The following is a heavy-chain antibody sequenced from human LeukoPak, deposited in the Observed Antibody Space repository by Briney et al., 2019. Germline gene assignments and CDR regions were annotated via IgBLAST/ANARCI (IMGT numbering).Heavy chain of an antibody. V-gene: IGHV1-46*01. CDR3: ARDNSVRDEAWWFNP. D-gene: IGHD5-24*01. J-gene: IGHJ5*02. CDR1: GYTFTNFG. CDR2: ISPSGGST. Sequence: ASVKVSCKASGYTFTNFGITWVRQAPGQGLEWLGVISPSGGSTTYAQKFQGRVTLTRDMSTSTDYLELSSLRSEDTAVYYCARDNSVRDEAWWFNPWGQGTLVTVSS.